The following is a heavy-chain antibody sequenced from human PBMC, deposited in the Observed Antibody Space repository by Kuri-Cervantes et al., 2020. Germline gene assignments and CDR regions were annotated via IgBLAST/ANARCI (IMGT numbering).Heavy chain of an antibody. V-gene: IGHV3-15*01. CDR3: TRDIVYCSSTSCYGYYYYYRDV. CDR2: IKSKTDGGTT. D-gene: IGHD2-2*01. Sequence: GESLKISCAASGFTFSNAWMSWVRQAPGKGLEWVGRIKSKTDGGTTEYAASVKGRFTISRDDSKSIAYLQMNSLKTEDTAVYYCTRDIVYCSSTSCYGYYYYYRDVWGKGTTVTVSS. J-gene: IGHJ6*03. CDR1: GFTFSNAW.